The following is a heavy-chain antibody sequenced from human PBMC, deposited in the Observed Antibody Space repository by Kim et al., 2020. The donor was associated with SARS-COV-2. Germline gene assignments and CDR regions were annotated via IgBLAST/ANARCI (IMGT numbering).Heavy chain of an antibody. CDR3: ARARGPTDN. J-gene: IGHJ4*02. Sequence: ASVKVSCKASGYTFTSFYMHWVRQAPGQGLEWMGMINPGGGGTIYAQKFQGRVTMTRDTSTSTLYMELSSLRSEDTAVYYCARARGPTDNWGQGTLVTVS. CDR1: GYTFTSFY. V-gene: IGHV1-46*01. D-gene: IGHD6-6*01. CDR2: INPGGGGT.